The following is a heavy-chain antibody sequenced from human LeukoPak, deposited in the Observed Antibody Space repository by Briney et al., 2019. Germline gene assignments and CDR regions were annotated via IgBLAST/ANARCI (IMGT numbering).Heavy chain of an antibody. CDR3: ARFAAGGSYYYYMDV. J-gene: IGHJ6*03. Sequence: GGSLRLSCAASGVTFSGYSMNWVRQAPGKGLEWVSAITATSLHIYYADSVKGRFTISRDNAKNSLYLQMNSLRADGTAVYYCARFAAGGSYYYYMDVWGKGTTVTVSS. CDR1: GVTFSGYS. CDR2: ITATSLHI. V-gene: IGHV3-21*01. D-gene: IGHD6-25*01.